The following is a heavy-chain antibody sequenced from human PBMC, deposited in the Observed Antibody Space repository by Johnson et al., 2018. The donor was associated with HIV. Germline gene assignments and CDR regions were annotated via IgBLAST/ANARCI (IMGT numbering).Heavy chain of an antibody. V-gene: IGHV3-30*03. CDR1: GFSVSNNY. D-gene: IGHD1-1*01. CDR3: AREELEPDVFDI. CDR2: ISYDGSNK. J-gene: IGHJ3*02. Sequence: QMQLVESGGGLVQPGGSLRLSCGASGFSVSNNYMNWVRQAPGKGLEWVAVISYDGSNKYYADSVKGRFTISRDNSKNTLYLQMNSLRAEDTAVYYCAREELEPDVFDIWGQGTMVTVSS.